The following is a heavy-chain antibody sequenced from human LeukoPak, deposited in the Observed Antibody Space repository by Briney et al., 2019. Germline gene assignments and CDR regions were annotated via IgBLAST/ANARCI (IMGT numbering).Heavy chain of an antibody. CDR1: GYTFTDYD. CDR2: ISAYNGHT. J-gene: IGHJ4*02. V-gene: IGHV1-18*01. D-gene: IGHD1-7*01. Sequence: ASVTVSCKASGYTFTDYDLTWVRQAPGQGLEWMGWISAYNGHTNYAQKLQGRITVTTDTSTSTSYMELRSLRSDDTAVYYCARRGLGTTQRYFEYWGQGTLVIVSS. CDR3: ARRGLGTTQRYFEY.